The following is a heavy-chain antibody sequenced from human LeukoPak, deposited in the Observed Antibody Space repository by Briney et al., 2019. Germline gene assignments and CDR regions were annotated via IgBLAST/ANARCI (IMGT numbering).Heavy chain of an antibody. CDR3: ARHISGDYVWFDP. V-gene: IGHV4-31*03. CDR2: IYYSGST. Sequence: PSETLSLTCIVSGGSISSGAYYWSWIRQHPGKGLEWIGYIYYSGSTYYNPSLKSRVSISVDTSKNQFSLKLSSVTAADTAVYYCARHISGDYVWFDPWGQGTLVTVSS. J-gene: IGHJ5*02. D-gene: IGHD4-17*01. CDR1: GGSISSGAYY.